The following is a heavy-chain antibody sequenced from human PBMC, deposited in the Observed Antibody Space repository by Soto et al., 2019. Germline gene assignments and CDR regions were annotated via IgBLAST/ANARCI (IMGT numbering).Heavy chain of an antibody. CDR2: IDPSDSQT. CDR1: GYSFAGYW. J-gene: IGHJ4*02. Sequence: LGESLKISCKGSGYSFAGYWITWVRQKPGKVLEWMGRIDPSDSQTYYSPSLRGHVTISVTKSITTVFLQWSSLRASDTAMYYCARQIYDSDTGPNFQYYFDSWGQGTPVNVSS. D-gene: IGHD3-22*01. V-gene: IGHV5-10-1*01. CDR3: ARQIYDSDTGPNFQYYFDS.